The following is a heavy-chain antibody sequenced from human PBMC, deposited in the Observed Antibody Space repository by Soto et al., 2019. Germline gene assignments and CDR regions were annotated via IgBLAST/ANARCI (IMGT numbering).Heavy chain of an antibody. CDR2: FDPEDGET. V-gene: IGHV1-24*01. D-gene: IGHD3-3*01. CDR3: ATLFGYYDFWSGYYGDY. CDR1: GYTLTEIS. Sequence: GASVKVSCKVSGYTLTEISMHWVRQAPRKGLEWMGGFDPEDGETIYAQKFQGRVTMTEDTSTDTAYMELSSLRSEDTAVYHCATLFGYYDFWSGYYGDYWGQGTLVTVSS. J-gene: IGHJ4*02.